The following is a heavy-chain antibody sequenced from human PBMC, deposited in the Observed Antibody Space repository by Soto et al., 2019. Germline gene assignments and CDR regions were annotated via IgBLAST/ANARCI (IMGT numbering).Heavy chain of an antibody. CDR3: ARETLNYYDSSCYLV. J-gene: IGHJ4*02. D-gene: IGHD3-22*01. Sequence: EVQLVESGGGLIQPGGSLRLSCAASGFTVSSNYMSWVRQAPGKGLEWVSVIYSGGSTYYADSVKGRFTISRDNSKNTLYVQMNSLRGEHTAVYYCARETLNYYDSSCYLVWGQGTLVTVSS. V-gene: IGHV3-53*01. CDR1: GFTVSSNY. CDR2: IYSGGST.